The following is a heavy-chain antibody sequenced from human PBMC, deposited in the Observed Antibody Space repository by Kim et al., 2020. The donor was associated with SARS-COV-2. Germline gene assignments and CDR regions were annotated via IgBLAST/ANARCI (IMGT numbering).Heavy chain of an antibody. J-gene: IGHJ6*03. D-gene: IGHD3-16*01. V-gene: IGHV3-66*01. Sequence: KGRFTIARDNSKNTLYLQMNSLRAEDTAVYYCARVEGESGWGYYYYYMDVWGKGTTVTVSS. CDR3: ARVEGESGWGYYYYYMDV.